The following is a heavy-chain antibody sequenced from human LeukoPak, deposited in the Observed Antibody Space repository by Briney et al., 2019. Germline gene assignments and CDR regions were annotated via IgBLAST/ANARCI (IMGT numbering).Heavy chain of an antibody. CDR2: INPNSGGT. Sequence: ASVKVSCKASGYTFTGYYMHWVRQAPGQGLEWMGWINPNSGGTNYAQKFQGWVTMTRDTSISTAYMELSRLRSDDTAVYYCARVVGTGYSDFDYWGQGTLVTVSS. CDR3: ARVVGTGYSDFDY. CDR1: GYTFTGYY. J-gene: IGHJ4*02. V-gene: IGHV1-2*04. D-gene: IGHD3/OR15-3a*01.